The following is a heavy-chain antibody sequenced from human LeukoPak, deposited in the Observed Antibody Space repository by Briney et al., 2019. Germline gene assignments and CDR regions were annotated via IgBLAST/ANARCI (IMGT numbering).Heavy chain of an antibody. Sequence: PGRSLRLSCAASGITFSSYGMHWVRQAPGKGLEWVAVIWYDGSNKYYADSVKGRVTISRDNSKNTLYLQINSLRAEDTAVYYCARVPQSGGGHYYGMDVWGQGTTVTVSS. J-gene: IGHJ6*02. V-gene: IGHV3-33*01. D-gene: IGHD2-15*01. CDR1: GITFSSYG. CDR2: IWYDGSNK. CDR3: ARVPQSGGGHYYGMDV.